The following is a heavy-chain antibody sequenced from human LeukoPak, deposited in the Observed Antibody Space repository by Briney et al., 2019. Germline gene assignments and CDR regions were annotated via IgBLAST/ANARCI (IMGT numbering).Heavy chain of an antibody. CDR2: IYTSGST. D-gene: IGHD1-1*01. CDR3: ARFTLERPGAFDI. Sequence: PSETLSLTCTVSGGSISSGSYYWSWIRRPAGKGLEWIGRIYTSGSTNYNPSLKSRVTISVDTSKNQFSLKLSSVTAADTAVYYCARFTLERPGAFDIWGQGTMVTVSS. J-gene: IGHJ3*02. V-gene: IGHV4-61*02. CDR1: GGSISSGSYY.